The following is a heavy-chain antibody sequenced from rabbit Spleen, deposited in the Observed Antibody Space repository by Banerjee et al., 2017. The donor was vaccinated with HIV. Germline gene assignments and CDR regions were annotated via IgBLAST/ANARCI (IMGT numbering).Heavy chain of an antibody. V-gene: IGHV1S40*01. Sequence: QSLEESGGALVKPGASLTLTYTASGFSFSSSYYSCWVRQPPGKGLEWIACVGSGGFTYYENWAKGRFTISKTSSTTVTLQRTSLTAADTATYFCARDSGTSFSSYGRDLWGPGTLVTVS. D-gene: IGHD4-1*01. CDR1: GFSFSSSYY. J-gene: IGHJ6*01. CDR3: ARDSGTSFSSYGRDL. CDR2: VGSGGFT.